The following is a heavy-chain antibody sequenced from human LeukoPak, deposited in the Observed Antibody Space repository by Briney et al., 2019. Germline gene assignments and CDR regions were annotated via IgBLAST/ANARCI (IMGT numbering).Heavy chain of an antibody. CDR2: IYYSGST. J-gene: IGHJ5*02. V-gene: IGHV4-39*01. Sequence: SETLSLTCTVSGGSISSSTYYWGWIRQPPGKGLEWLGSIYYSGSTYYNPSLKSRVTISVDTSKNQFSLKLSSVTAADTAVYYCARGAPRGERLGWFDPWGQGTLVIVSS. D-gene: IGHD1-26*01. CDR1: GGSISSSTYY. CDR3: ARGAPRGERLGWFDP.